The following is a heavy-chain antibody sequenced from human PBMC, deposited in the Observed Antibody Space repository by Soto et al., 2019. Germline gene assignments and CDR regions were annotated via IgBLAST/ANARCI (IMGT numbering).Heavy chain of an antibody. Sequence: ASLTVSCKASVYTFTSYGISWVRQAPGQEREGMGWISAYNGNTNYAQKLQGRVTMTTDTSTSTAYMELRSLRSDDTAVYYCARDQRLWFGELRVPNWFDPWGQGTLVTVSS. CDR3: ARDQRLWFGELRVPNWFDP. D-gene: IGHD3-10*01. CDR1: VYTFTSYG. V-gene: IGHV1-18*01. J-gene: IGHJ5*02. CDR2: ISAYNGNT.